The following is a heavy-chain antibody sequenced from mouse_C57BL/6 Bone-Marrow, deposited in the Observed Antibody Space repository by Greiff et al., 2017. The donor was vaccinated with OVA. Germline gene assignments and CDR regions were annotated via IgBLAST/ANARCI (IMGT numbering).Heavy chain of an antibody. V-gene: IGHV1-59*01. Sequence: VQLQQPGAELVRPGTSVKLSCKASGYTFTSYWMHWVNQRPGQGLEWIGVIDPSDSYTNYNQKFKGKATLTVDTSSSTAYMQLSSLTSEDSAVYYCARRALDGYYCPGSAMDYWGQGTSVTVSS. CDR2: IDPSDSYT. J-gene: IGHJ4*01. D-gene: IGHD2-3*01. CDR1: GYTFTSYW. CDR3: ARRALDGYYCPGSAMDY.